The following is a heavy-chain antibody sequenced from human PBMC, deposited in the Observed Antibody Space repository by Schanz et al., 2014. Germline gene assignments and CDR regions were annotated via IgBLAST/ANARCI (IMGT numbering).Heavy chain of an antibody. CDR1: GFSFSSYA. Sequence: VQLLESGGGLVQPGGSLRLSCATSGFSFSSYAINWVRQAPGKGLEWVAILWHDGSKKYYADSVKGRFTVSRDNSKNTLYLQLNSLRAEDTAVYYCARGSLAGYVALLMAANDYWGQGTLVTVSS. V-gene: IGHV3-33*08. J-gene: IGHJ4*02. CDR3: ARGSLAGYVALLMAANDY. D-gene: IGHD2-15*01. CDR2: LWHDGSKK.